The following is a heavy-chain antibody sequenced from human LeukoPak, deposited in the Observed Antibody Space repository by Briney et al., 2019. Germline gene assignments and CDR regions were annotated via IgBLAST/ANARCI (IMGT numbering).Heavy chain of an antibody. V-gene: IGHV5-51*01. CDR3: ARHDGIAVAGTDFDY. CDR2: IYPGDSDT. J-gene: IGHJ4*02. Sequence: GESLKISCQRSGSSFSSYWGGWVRQLPGKGLEWMGIIYPGDSDTRYCPSFQGQVTISADKSISTAYLQWSSLKASDTAMYYCARHDGIAVAGTDFDYWGQGTLVTVSS. D-gene: IGHD6-19*01. CDR1: GSSFSSYW.